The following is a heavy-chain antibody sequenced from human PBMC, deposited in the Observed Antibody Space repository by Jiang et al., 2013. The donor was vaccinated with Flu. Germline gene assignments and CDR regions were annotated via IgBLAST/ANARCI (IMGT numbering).Heavy chain of an antibody. D-gene: IGHD4-17*01. CDR2: IIPIFGTA. CDR3: AKEIGATVRLHVTT. Sequence: VQLVESGAEVKKPGSSVKVSCKASGGVLSSYATDWVRQAPGQGLEWMGTIIPIFGTANYAQKFQGRVTITADESTSTVYMELSSLRSEDTAVYYCAKEIGATVRLHVTTWGQGTLVTVSS. V-gene: IGHV1-69*18. J-gene: IGHJ4*02. CDR1: GGVLSSYA.